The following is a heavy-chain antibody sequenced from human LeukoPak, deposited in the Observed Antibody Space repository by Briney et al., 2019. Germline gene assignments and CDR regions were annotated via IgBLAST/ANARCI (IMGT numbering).Heavy chain of an antibody. CDR2: ISSSGSTI. CDR3: AAGSPTYYYYYMDV. V-gene: IGHV3-11*04. CDR1: GFTFSDYY. D-gene: IGHD3-10*01. Sequence: SGGSLRLSCAASGFTFSDYYMSWIRQAPGKGLEWVSYISSSGSTICYADSVKGRFTISRDNAKNSLYLQMNSLRAEDTAVYYCAAGSPTYYYYYMDVWGKGTTVTVSS. J-gene: IGHJ6*03.